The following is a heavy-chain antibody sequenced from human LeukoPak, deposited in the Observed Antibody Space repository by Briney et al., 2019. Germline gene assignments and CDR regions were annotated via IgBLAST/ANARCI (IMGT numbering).Heavy chain of an antibody. Sequence: SETLSLTCTVSGGSISSSSYYWGWIRQPPGKGLEWIGSIYYSGSTYYNPSLKSRVIVSSDTSKNQFSLMLNSVTAADTAVYYXXXXXXXXXXGTPGFTWFDPWGQGTLVTVSS. V-gene: IGHV4-39*07. J-gene: IGHJ5*02. D-gene: IGHD3-10*01. CDR2: IYYSGST. CDR3: XXXXXXXXXGTPGFTWFDP. CDR1: GGSISSSSYY.